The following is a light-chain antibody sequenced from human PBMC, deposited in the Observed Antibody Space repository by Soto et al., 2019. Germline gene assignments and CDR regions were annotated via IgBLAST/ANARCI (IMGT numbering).Light chain of an antibody. J-gene: IGKJ5*01. CDR1: QSVTTK. V-gene: IGKV3-20*01. CDR3: QQYGGSPIT. CDR2: GAS. Sequence: ENVLTQSPDTLSSSPGERATLSCRASQSVTTKLAWYQHKPGQAPRLLISGASSRASGVPDRFSGSGSETDFTLIISRLQPEDFALYYCQQYGGSPITFGQETRLEIK.